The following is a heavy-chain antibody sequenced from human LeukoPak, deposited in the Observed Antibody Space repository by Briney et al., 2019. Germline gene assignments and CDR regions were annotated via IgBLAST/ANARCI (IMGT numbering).Heavy chain of an antibody. CDR3: TRSGFSNGYDY. CDR1: GFTFSSYW. V-gene: IGHV3-74*03. D-gene: IGHD2-8*01. Sequence: PGGSLRLSCAASGFTFSSYWMHWVRQAPGKGLVAVSRITPDGTDTAYADSVKGRFTISRDNAKNTLYLEMNSLTAEDTALYYCTRSGFSNGYDYWGQGTLVTVSS. CDR2: ITPDGTDT. J-gene: IGHJ4*02.